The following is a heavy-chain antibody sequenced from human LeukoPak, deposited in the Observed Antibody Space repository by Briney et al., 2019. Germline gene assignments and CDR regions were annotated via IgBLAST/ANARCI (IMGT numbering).Heavy chain of an antibody. D-gene: IGHD3-22*01. CDR1: GFTFSSYS. CDR2: ISSSSSYI. J-gene: IGHJ6*02. CDR3: ARAPPALIVDYYYYGMDV. Sequence: GGSLRLSCAASGFTFSSYSMNWVRQAPGKGLEWVSSISSSSSYIYYADSVKGRFTISRDNAKNSLYLQMNSLRAEDTAVYYCARAPPALIVDYYYYGMDVWGQGTTVTVSS. V-gene: IGHV3-21*01.